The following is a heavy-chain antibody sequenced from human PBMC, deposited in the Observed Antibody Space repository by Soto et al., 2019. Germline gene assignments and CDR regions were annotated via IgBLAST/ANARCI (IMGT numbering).Heavy chain of an antibody. CDR2: IGAADGNT. D-gene: IGHD3-10*01. Sequence: ASVKVSCKASGYIFTHNAIHWVRQAPGQRLEWLGWIGAADGNTLYSQELQGRLTITMDTSASTAHMELSRLRSDDTAVYYCARGPLRGFGELMPNYHDMDVWG. CDR1: GYIFTHNA. CDR3: ARGPLRGFGELMPNYHDMDV. V-gene: IGHV1-3*01. J-gene: IGHJ6*02.